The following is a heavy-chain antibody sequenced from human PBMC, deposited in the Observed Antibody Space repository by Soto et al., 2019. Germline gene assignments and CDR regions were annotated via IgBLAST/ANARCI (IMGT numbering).Heavy chain of an antibody. J-gene: IGHJ4*02. Sequence: QVQLVQSGAEVKKPGSSVKVSFQASGGTFGGQSFTWVRQASGQGLELMGRIVPILDMINYSQKFQDRLTITANKSTSTAYMELSSLTHDDTALYYCARDAGSGWYNRKWGQGTLVTVSS. CDR3: ARDAGSGWYNRK. CDR1: GGTFGGQS. D-gene: IGHD1-20*01. CDR2: IVPILDMI. V-gene: IGHV1-69*08.